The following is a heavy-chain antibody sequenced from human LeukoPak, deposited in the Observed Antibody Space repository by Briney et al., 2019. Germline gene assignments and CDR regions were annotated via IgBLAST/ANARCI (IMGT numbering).Heavy chain of an antibody. CDR1: GGSFSSSNYY. CDR3: ARDRPLGYCSGGSCWFYYYYGMDV. Sequence: PSETLSLTCTVSGGSFSSSNYYWGWIRQPPGKGLEWIGSIYYSGSTYYNPSLKSRVTISVDTSKNQFSLKLSSVTAADTAVYYCARDRPLGYCSGGSCWFYYYYGMDVWGQGTTVTVSS. CDR2: IYYSGST. J-gene: IGHJ6*02. D-gene: IGHD2-15*01. V-gene: IGHV4-39*02.